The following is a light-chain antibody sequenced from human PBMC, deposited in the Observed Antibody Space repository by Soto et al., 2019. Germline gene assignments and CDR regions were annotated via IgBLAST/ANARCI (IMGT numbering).Light chain of an antibody. J-gene: IGLJ3*02. CDR3: CSYAGSYTFEL. CDR2: DVT. V-gene: IGLV2-11*01. Sequence: QSALTQPRSVSGSPGQSVTISCTGTSSDVGGYNYVSWYQQHPGKAPKLLIYDVTKRPSGVPDRFSGSKSGNTASLTISGLQAEDEADYYCCSYAGSYTFELFGGGTQLTVL. CDR1: SSDVGGYNY.